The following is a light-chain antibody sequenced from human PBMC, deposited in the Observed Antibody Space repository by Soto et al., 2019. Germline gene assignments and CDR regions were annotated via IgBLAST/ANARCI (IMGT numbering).Light chain of an antibody. CDR3: QSYDNSLSGSYV. V-gene: IGLV1-40*01. J-gene: IGLJ1*01. CDR2: GNS. Sequence: QSVLTQPPSVSGAPGQRVTISCTGSSSSIGAGYDVHWYQQLPGTAPKLLIYGNSHRPSGVPGRFSGSKSGASASLAITGLQAEDEADYYCQSYDNSLSGSYVFGTGTKLTVL. CDR1: SSSIGAGYD.